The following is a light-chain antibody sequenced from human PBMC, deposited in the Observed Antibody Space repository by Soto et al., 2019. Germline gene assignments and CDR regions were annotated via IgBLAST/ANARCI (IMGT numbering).Light chain of an antibody. Sequence: ILLTHTPATLSISLRTIAPITFRASQSISSWLAWYQQKPGKAPKRLIYAASSLQSAVPSRFSGSGSGTEFTLTFSCLQSEDFGLYYCQQYNICWKFGEGTKVEIK. CDR2: AAS. V-gene: IGKV1-5*01. CDR3: QQYNICWK. CDR1: QSISSW. J-gene: IGKJ4*02.